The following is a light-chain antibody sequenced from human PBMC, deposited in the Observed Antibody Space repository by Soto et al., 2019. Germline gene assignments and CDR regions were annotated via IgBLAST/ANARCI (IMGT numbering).Light chain of an antibody. J-gene: IGKJ1*01. Sequence: EIVMTQSPATLSVSPGERATLSCRASQSVSSDLAWYHQKPGQAPRLLIYSASTRATGIPARFSGSGSGTEFTLTINSLQSEDFAVYYCHQYNNWPRTFGQGTKVEIK. CDR2: SAS. CDR1: QSVSSD. CDR3: HQYNNWPRT. V-gene: IGKV3-15*01.